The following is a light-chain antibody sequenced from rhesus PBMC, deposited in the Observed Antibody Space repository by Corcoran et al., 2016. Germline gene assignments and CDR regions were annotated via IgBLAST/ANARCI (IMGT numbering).Light chain of an antibody. CDR3: CSYRSGITYI. CDR2: DIS. V-gene: IGLV2S9*01. CDR1: SSDIGGYND. Sequence: QSALTQPPSVPKSLGQSVTISCTGTSSDIGGYNDVSWYQQHPGTAPRLLIYDISKRPSGVSDRFSGSKSGNTASLTISGLQAEDEADYYCCSYRSGITYIFGAGTRLTVL. J-gene: IGLJ1*01.